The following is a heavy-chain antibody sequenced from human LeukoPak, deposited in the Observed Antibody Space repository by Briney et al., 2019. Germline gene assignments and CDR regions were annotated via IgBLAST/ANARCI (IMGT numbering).Heavy chain of an antibody. J-gene: IGHJ6*02. D-gene: IGHD1-20*01. Sequence: PGGSLRLSCAASGFTFSSYWMSWVRQAPGKGLEWVAHIKQDGSEKYYVDSVKGRFTISRDNAKNSLYLQMNSLRAEDTAVYYCARGGAGITGTALYYYYGMDVWGQGTTVTVSS. V-gene: IGHV3-7*01. CDR3: ARGGAGITGTALYYYYGMDV. CDR1: GFTFSSYW. CDR2: IKQDGSEK.